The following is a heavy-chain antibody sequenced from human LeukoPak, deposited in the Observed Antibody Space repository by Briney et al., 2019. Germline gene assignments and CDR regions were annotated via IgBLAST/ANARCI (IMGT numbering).Heavy chain of an antibody. CDR3: AKDLYYGSGPFDY. CDR1: GFTFSSYG. Sequence: GGSLRLSCAASGFTFSSYGMHWVRQAPGKGLEWVAVISYDGSNKYYADSVKGRFTISRDNSKNTLYLQMNSLRAEDTAVYYCAKDLYYGSGPFDYWGQGTLVTVSS. J-gene: IGHJ4*02. D-gene: IGHD3-10*01. V-gene: IGHV3-30*18. CDR2: ISYDGSNK.